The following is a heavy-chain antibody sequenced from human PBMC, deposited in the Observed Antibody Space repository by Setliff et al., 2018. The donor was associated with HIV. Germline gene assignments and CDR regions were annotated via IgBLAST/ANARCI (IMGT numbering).Heavy chain of an antibody. Sequence: PSETLSLTCAVSGASITTNSYYWGWIRQTPEKGLEWIGDFYYSGTTYYNPSLKSRATISVDTSQNQFSLRLSSVTAAGTAVYHCARFVLAWFDFSTGAVEVTDPYAFDFWGQGILVTVSS. CDR1: GASITTNSYY. V-gene: IGHV4-39*01. CDR2: FYYSGTT. D-gene: IGHD2-21*02. CDR3: ARFVLAWFDFSTGAVEVTDPYAFDF. J-gene: IGHJ4*02.